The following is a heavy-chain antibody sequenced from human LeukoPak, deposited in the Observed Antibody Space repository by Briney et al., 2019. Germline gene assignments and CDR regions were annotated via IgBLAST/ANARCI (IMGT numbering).Heavy chain of an antibody. V-gene: IGHV3-53*01. Sequence: GGSLRLSCAASGFTVSSNYMSWVRQAPGEGRDWGSVIYSGGSTYYADSVKGRFTISRDNSKNTLYLQMNSLRAEDTAVYYCARVHNLAVADVDYFDYWGQGTLVTVSS. CDR1: GFTVSSNY. J-gene: IGHJ4*02. D-gene: IGHD6-19*01. CDR3: ARVHNLAVADVDYFDY. CDR2: IYSGGST.